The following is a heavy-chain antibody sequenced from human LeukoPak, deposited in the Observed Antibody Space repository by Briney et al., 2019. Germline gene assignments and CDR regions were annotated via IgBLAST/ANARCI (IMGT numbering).Heavy chain of an antibody. D-gene: IGHD3-3*01. CDR2: IYTSGGT. Sequence: SETLSLTCTVSGGSISSGSYYWSWIRQPAGKGLEWIGRIYTSGGTNYNPSLKSRVTISVDTSKNQFSLKLSSVTAADTAVYYCAREERITIFGVVITRYWYFDLWDRGTLVTVSS. CDR3: AREERITIFGVVITRYWYFDL. V-gene: IGHV4-61*02. CDR1: GGSISSGSYY. J-gene: IGHJ2*01.